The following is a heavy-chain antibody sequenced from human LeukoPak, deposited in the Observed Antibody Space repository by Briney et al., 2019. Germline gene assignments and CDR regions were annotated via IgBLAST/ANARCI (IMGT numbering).Heavy chain of an antibody. CDR1: GYTFPHYY. CDR3: ARDRDYSNTERGFDY. V-gene: IGHV1-2*02. D-gene: IGHD4-11*01. Sequence: GSSVKVSCKPSGYTFPHYYIFWVRQDPRARREGAGWVNPNSGETNSAQKFQGRVTMTGDTSISTAYMELRRVTSDDTAVYYCARDRDYSNTERGFDYWGQGTLVTVSS. CDR2: VNPNSGET. J-gene: IGHJ4*02.